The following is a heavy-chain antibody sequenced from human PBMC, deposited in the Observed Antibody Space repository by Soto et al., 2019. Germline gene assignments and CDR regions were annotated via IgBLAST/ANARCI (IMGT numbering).Heavy chain of an antibody. J-gene: IGHJ5*02. CDR3: ARCIVGATGGVFDP. CDR1: GGSISSYY. Sequence: QVQLQASGPGLVKPSETLSLTCTVSGGSISSYYWSWIRQPAGKGLEWIGRIYTSRSTNYNPSLKSRVTMSVDTSQNQFSLKLSSVTAADTAVYYCARCIVGATGGVFDPWCQGTLVTVSS. D-gene: IGHD1-26*01. V-gene: IGHV4-4*07. CDR2: IYTSRST.